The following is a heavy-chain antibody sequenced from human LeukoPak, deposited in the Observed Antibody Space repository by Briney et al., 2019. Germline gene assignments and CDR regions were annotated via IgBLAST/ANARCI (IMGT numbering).Heavy chain of an antibody. V-gene: IGHV4-59*01. J-gene: IGHJ6*03. D-gene: IGHD5-18*01. CDR1: GGSISSYY. CDR3: ARTTEGGYTYDYFYYYYMDV. Sequence: SETLSLTCTVPGGSISSYYWSSIRQPPGKGLEWIAYIYYSGSTNYNPSLKSRVTISVDPSKNQFSLKLRSVTAADTAVYYCARTTEGGYTYDYFYYYYMDVWGKGTTVTISS. CDR2: IYYSGST.